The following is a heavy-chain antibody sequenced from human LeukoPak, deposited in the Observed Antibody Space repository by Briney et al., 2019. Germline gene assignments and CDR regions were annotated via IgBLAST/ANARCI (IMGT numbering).Heavy chain of an antibody. CDR1: GFTFSSYE. D-gene: IGHD1-26*01. Sequence: GGSLRLSCAASGFTFSSYEMNWVRQAPGKGLEWVSSISSSSSYIYYADSVEGRFTISRDNAKNSLYLQMNSLRAEDTAVYYCARATAGGSYDAFDIWGQGTMVTVSS. J-gene: IGHJ3*02. V-gene: IGHV3-21*01. CDR2: ISSSSSYI. CDR3: ARATAGGSYDAFDI.